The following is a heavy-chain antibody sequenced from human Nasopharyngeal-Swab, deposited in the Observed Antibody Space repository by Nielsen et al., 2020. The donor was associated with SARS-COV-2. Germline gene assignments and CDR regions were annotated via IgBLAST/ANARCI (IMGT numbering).Heavy chain of an antibody. CDR3: ERDGGLRRYYGSGSWFDP. D-gene: IGHD3-10*01. CDR2: IYYSGST. J-gene: IGHJ5*02. V-gene: IGHV4-59*01. Sequence: WIGQPPGKGLEWIGYIYYSGSTNYNPSLKRRVTISVDTSKNQFSLKLIPVTTADTAVYYCERDGGLRRYYGSGSWFDPWGQGTLVTVSS.